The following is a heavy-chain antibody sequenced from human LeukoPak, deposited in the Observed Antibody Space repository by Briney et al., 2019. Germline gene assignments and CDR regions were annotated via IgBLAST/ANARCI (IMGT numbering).Heavy chain of an antibody. CDR1: GYTFTGYY. J-gene: IGHJ3*02. V-gene: IGHV1-2*02. CDR3: ARGRVYRAFDI. D-gene: IGHD2/OR15-2a*01. CDR2: INPNSGGT. Sequence: ASVKVSCKTSGYTFTGYYIHWVRQAPGQGLEWMGWINPNSGGTNYAQNFQGRVTMTRDTSISTAYMDLSRLKYDDTAVYYCARGRVYRAFDIWGQGTKVTVSS.